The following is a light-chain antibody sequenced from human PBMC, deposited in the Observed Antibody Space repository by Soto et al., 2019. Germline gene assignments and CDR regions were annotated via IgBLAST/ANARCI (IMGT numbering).Light chain of an antibody. CDR2: GAS. J-gene: IGKJ5*01. V-gene: IGKV3-20*01. Sequence: EIVLTQSPGTLSLSPGERATLSCRASQTISGIYLAWYQQRPGQAPRLLIYGASSRATGIPDRFSGSGSGTDFTLTISRLEPEDFAVYYCQQYGSSPFTFGQGTRLEIK. CDR1: QTISGIY. CDR3: QQYGSSPFT.